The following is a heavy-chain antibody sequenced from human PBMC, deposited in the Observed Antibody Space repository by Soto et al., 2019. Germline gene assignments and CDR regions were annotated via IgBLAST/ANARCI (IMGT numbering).Heavy chain of an antibody. CDR1: GDTFSFYS. CDR2: VNPILSMS. V-gene: IGHV1-69*04. J-gene: IGHJ4*02. Sequence: QVQLVQSGAEVKRPGSSVKVSCKASGDTFSFYSSNCVRQAPGLGLEWMGRVNPILSMSNYAQRFQGRVTMSAYKSTSTAYMELSGLRSEYTAMYYCENSYGSGYRAVDYWGQGALVTVSS. D-gene: IGHD3-10*01. CDR3: ENSYGSGYRAVDY.